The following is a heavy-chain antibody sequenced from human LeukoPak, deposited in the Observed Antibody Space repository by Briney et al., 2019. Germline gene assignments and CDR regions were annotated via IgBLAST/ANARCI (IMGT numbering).Heavy chain of an antibody. D-gene: IGHD3-9*01. J-gene: IGHJ6*03. Sequence: SETLSLTCAVSGYSISSGYYWGWIRQPPGKGLEWIGSIYHSGDTYYNPSLKSRITISVDTSKNQFSLKLNSVTAADTAVYYCAREGMLRYFDWFPGGRDYFYMDVWGKGTTVTVSS. CDR1: GYSISSGYY. V-gene: IGHV4-38-2*02. CDR3: AREGMLRYFDWFPGGRDYFYMDV. CDR2: IYHSGDT.